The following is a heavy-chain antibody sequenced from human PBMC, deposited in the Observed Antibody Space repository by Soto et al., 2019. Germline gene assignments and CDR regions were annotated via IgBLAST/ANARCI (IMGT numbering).Heavy chain of an antibody. V-gene: IGHV3-23*01. D-gene: IGHD2-2*01. CDR2: ISASGGST. CDR1: GFTFNIYA. Sequence: GGSLRLSCAASGFTFNIYAMSWVRQAPGKGLEWVSAISASGGSTYYADSVKGRFTISRDNSKNTLYLQMNSLRAEDRAVYYCAKDRGGEGYCSSTSCLPDYWGRGTLVTVSS. CDR3: AKDRGGEGYCSSTSCLPDY. J-gene: IGHJ4*02.